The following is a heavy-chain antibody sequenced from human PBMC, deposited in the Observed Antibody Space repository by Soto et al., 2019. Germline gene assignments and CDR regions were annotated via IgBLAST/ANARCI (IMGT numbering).Heavy chain of an antibody. CDR2: IYYSGST. CDR3: ARVEAAAGSNNYYYYMDV. D-gene: IGHD6-13*01. J-gene: IGHJ6*03. Sequence: SETLSLTCTVSGGSISSYYWSWIRQPPGKGLEWIGYIYYSGSTNYNPSLKSRVTISVDTSKNQFSLKLSSVTAADTAVYYCARVEAAAGSNNYYYYMDVWGKGTTVTVSS. CDR1: GGSISSYY. V-gene: IGHV4-59*01.